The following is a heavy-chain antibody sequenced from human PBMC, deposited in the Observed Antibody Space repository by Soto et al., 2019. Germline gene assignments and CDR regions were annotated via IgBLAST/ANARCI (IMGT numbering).Heavy chain of an antibody. CDR2: ISGSGFKK. Sequence: GGSLRLSCAASGFIFENFGMSWVRQAPGKGLEWISSISGSGFKKYYADSVKGRFTISRGNSKSTVYLELNNLSAEDTAVYHCAKNQGVELVPLATVDWFDPWGQGSVVTVSS. J-gene: IGHJ5*02. V-gene: IGHV3-23*01. CDR1: GFIFENFG. CDR3: AKNQGVELVPLATVDWFDP. D-gene: IGHD1-26*01.